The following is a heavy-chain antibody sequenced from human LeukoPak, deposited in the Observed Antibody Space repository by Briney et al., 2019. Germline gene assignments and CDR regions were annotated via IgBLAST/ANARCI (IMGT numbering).Heavy chain of an antibody. CDR3: ARLKRWGYQLPMGWFDP. J-gene: IGHJ5*02. V-gene: IGHV4-39*01. CDR2: IYYSGST. D-gene: IGHD2-2*01. CDR1: GGSISSSSYY. Sequence: SETLSLTCTVSGGSISSSSYYWGWIRQPPGKGLEWLGSIYYSGSTYYNPSLKSRVTISVDTSKNQFSLKLSSVTAADTAVYYCARLKRWGYQLPMGWFDPWGQGTLVTVSS.